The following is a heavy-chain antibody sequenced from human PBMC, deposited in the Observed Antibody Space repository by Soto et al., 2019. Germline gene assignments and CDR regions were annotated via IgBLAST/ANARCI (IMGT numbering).Heavy chain of an antibody. CDR2: IINIFGTA. D-gene: IGHD1-26*01. J-gene: IGHJ6*01. Sequence: QVKLVQSGAEVKKPGSSVKVSCKASGGTFSSYAISWLRQAPGQGLEGMGGIINIFGTANYAQKVQGRVTITADESTSTAYMELSSLRSEDTAVYYCARGVLGRYPGLSSPYYYSGMDVWGQGTTGTVSS. V-gene: IGHV1-69*12. CDR1: GGTFSSYA. CDR3: ARGVLGRYPGLSSPYYYSGMDV.